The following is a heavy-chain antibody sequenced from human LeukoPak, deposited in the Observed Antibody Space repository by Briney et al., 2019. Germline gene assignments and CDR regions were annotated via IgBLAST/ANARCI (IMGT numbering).Heavy chain of an antibody. CDR3: ARVLVAVATPLFDY. CDR2: IYYSGST. Sequence: PSETLSLTCTVSGGSISSYYWSWIRQPPGKGLEWIGYIYYSGSTNYNPSLKSRVTISVDTSKNQFSLKLSSVTAADTAVYYCARVLVAVATPLFDYWGQGTLVTVSS. D-gene: IGHD6-19*01. J-gene: IGHJ4*02. CDR1: GGSISSYY. V-gene: IGHV4-59*01.